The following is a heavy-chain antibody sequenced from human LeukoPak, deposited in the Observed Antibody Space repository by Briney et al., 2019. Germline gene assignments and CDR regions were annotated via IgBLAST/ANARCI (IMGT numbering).Heavy chain of an antibody. CDR2: INHSGST. Sequence: SETLSLTCVVYGGSFSGYHWSWIRQPPGEGLEWIGEINHSGSTNYNPSLKSRVSISVDTSKNQFSLKLPSVTAADTAVYYCARVARCTSCFDVDYWGQGTLVTVSS. D-gene: IGHD2-2*01. V-gene: IGHV4-34*01. CDR3: ARVARCTSCFDVDY. CDR1: GGSFSGYH. J-gene: IGHJ4*02.